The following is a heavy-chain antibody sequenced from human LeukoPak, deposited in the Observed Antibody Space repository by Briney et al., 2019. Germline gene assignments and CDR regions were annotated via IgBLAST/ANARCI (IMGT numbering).Heavy chain of an antibody. Sequence: GASVKVSCKASGYSFTGYYIHWVRLAPGQGPEWMGWINSNSGATSYAQRFQGRVTMTRNTSISTAYMELSRLRSDDTAVYYCARDRSTLDYWGQGTLVTVSS. D-gene: IGHD2-2*01. CDR3: ARDRSTLDY. V-gene: IGHV1-2*02. CDR2: INSNSGAT. CDR1: GYSFTGYY. J-gene: IGHJ4*02.